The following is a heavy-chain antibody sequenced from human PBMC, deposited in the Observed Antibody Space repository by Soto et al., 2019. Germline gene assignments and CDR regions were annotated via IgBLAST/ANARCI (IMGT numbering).Heavy chain of an antibody. J-gene: IGHJ4*02. D-gene: IGHD5-12*01. V-gene: IGHV1-69*13. CDR1: GVTFSRQD. CDR2: IIPIFGTP. Sequence: SVKVSCKASGVTFSRQDMRWVRQAPGQGLEWMGGIIPIFGTPQYAEKFQDRVTITADESTSTAYMELSSLTSEDTAVYYCATNEGRDGYGFDYWGQGTLVT. CDR3: ATNEGRDGYGFDY.